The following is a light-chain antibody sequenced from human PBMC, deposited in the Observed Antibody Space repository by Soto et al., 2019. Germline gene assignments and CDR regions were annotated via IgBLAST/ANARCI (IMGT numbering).Light chain of an antibody. CDR3: QQLTSYPLT. CDR1: QGIGTY. CDR2: DVS. J-gene: IGKJ4*01. V-gene: IGKV1-9*01. Sequence: IQLTQSPSSLSASVGDRVTLTCRASQGIGTYLAWYQHKPGTAPKLLIYDVSTLQSGVPSRFSGSGSGTEFTLSISSLQPEDFATYYCQQLTSYPLTFGGGTKVEIK.